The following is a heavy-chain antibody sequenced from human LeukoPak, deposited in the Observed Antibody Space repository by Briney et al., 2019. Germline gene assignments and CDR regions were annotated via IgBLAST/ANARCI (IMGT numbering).Heavy chain of an antibody. J-gene: IGHJ4*02. CDR2: INAGNGNT. V-gene: IGHV1-3*01. CDR3: ARDLQQLVSPPAD. CDR1: GYTFTSYA. D-gene: IGHD6-13*01. Sequence: ASVKVSCKASGYTFTSYAMHWVRQAPGQRLEWMGWINAGNGNTKYSQKFQGRVTITRDTSASTAYMELSSLRSEDTAVYYCARDLQQLVSPPADWGQGTLVTVSS.